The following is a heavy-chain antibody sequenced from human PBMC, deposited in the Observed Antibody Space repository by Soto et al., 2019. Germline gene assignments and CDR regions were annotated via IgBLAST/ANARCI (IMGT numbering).Heavy chain of an antibody. CDR2: IYYSGTT. CDR3: ARGMTTVTTFDY. V-gene: IGHV4-39*07. CDR1: GGSISSGGYY. J-gene: IGHJ4*02. D-gene: IGHD4-17*01. Sequence: SETLSLTCAVSGGSISSGGYYWAWIRQPPGKGLEWIGNIYYSGTTYYNPSLKSRVTISVDTSKNQFSLKLSSVTAADTAVYYCARGMTTVTTFDYWGQGTLVTVSS.